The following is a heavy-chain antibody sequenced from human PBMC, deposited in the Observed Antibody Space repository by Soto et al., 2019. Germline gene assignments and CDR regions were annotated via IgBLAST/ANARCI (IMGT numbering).Heavy chain of an antibody. CDR1: CGSISSCDYY. Sequence: SETLSLTCTVSCGSISSCDYYWSWIRQPPGKGLEWIGYIDYSGSTYYNPSLKSRVTISVDTSKNQFSLQRSSVTDADTAVYYCASEPYSHRSGFNYWGQGRLVTVS. CDR2: IDYSGST. CDR3: ASEPYSHRSGFNY. J-gene: IGHJ4*02. D-gene: IGHD3-22*01. V-gene: IGHV4-30-4*01.